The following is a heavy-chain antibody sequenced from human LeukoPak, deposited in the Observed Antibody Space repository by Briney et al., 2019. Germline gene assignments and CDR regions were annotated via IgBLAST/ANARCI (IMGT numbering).Heavy chain of an antibody. Sequence: GGSLRLSCAASGFTFSSYGMHWVRQPPGKGLEWVAVISYDGSNKYYADSVKGRFTISRDNSKNTLYLQMNSLRAEDTAVYYCAKSMGFGAYYYYGMDVWGQGTTVTVSS. J-gene: IGHJ6*02. CDR3: AKSMGFGAYYYYGMDV. D-gene: IGHD3-3*01. V-gene: IGHV3-30*18. CDR2: ISYDGSNK. CDR1: GFTFSSYG.